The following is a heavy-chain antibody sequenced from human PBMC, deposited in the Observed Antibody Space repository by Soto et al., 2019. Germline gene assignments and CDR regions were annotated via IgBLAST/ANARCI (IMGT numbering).Heavy chain of an antibody. CDR2: IDHNGIT. V-gene: IGHV4-4*02. CDR1: GDSISNSKW. CDR3: VRLNRDYYYYGMDV. J-gene: IGHJ6*02. Sequence: PSETLSLTCAVSGDSISNSKWWTWVRQTPGKGLEWIGKIDHNGITNYNPSLESRVTILKDNSKNQLSLKLSSVTGADSAVYYCVRLNRDYYYYGMDVWGQGATVTVSS.